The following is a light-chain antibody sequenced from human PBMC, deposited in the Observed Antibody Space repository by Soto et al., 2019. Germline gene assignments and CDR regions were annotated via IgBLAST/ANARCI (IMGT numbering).Light chain of an antibody. V-gene: IGLV2-23*02. CDR3: CSYAGSSTFPYV. CDR1: SSDVGSYNL. J-gene: IGLJ1*01. Sequence: QSALTQPASVSGSPGQSITISCTGTSSDVGSYNLVSWYQHHPGKAPKLMIYDVSKRPSGVSNRFSGSKSGNTASLTISGLQAEDEADYYCCSYAGSSTFPYVFGTGTKVTVL. CDR2: DVS.